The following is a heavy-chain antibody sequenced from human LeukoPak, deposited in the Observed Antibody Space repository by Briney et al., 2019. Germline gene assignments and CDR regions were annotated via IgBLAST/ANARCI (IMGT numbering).Heavy chain of an antibody. J-gene: IGHJ4*02. D-gene: IGHD3-10*01. CDR2: ISYRISPT. V-gene: IGHV3-21*04. CDR3: ARAQYYYGSGSFDY. Sequence: GGSLRLSCTASGFTFSDCDMNWVRQAPGSGLEWVSAISYRISPTYYADSVKGRFTISRDNSKNTLYLQMNSLRAEDTAVYYCARAQYYYGSGSFDYWGQGTLVTVSS. CDR1: GFTFSDCD.